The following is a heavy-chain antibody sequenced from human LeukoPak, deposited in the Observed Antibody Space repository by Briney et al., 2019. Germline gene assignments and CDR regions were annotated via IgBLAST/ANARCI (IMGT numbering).Heavy chain of an antibody. D-gene: IGHD4-17*01. CDR1: GGSFSGYY. J-gene: IGHJ4*02. V-gene: IGHV4-34*01. CDR2: INHSGST. Sequence: AETLSLTCAVYGGSFSGYYWSWIRQPPGKGLEWIGEINHSGSTNYNPSLKSRVTISVDTSKIQFSLKLSSVTAADTAVYYCARAPRRYGEYKLDYWGQGTLVTLSS. CDR3: ARAPRRYGEYKLDY.